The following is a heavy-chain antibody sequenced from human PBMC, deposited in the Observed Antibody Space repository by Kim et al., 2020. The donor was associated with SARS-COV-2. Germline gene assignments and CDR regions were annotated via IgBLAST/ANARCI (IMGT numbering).Heavy chain of an antibody. J-gene: IGHJ3*02. Sequence: SETLSLTCAVYGGSFSGYYWSWIRQPPGKGLEWIGEINHSGSTNYNPSLKSRVTISVDTSKNQFSLKLSSVTAADTAVYYCASPPGIAVAGGDDAFDIWGQGTMVTVSS. CDR3: ASPPGIAVAGGDDAFDI. CDR1: GGSFSGYY. CDR2: INHSGST. D-gene: IGHD6-19*01. V-gene: IGHV4-34*01.